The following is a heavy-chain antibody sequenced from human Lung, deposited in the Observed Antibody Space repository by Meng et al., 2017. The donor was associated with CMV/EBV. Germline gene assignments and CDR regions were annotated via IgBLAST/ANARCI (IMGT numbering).Heavy chain of an antibody. CDR1: GLSFSSYA. Sequence: GESMKISCAASGLSFSSYAMYWVRQAPGQGPEWVAVISYDGRNKYYADSVKGRFTISRENSGDTLYMQMSSQRAEDTAGYYCAVEEAMVGYYTKWFDAWGQGALVTVSS. CDR2: ISYDGRNK. J-gene: IGHJ5*02. D-gene: IGHD5-18*01. V-gene: IGHV3-30*04. CDR3: AVEEAMVGYYTKWFDA.